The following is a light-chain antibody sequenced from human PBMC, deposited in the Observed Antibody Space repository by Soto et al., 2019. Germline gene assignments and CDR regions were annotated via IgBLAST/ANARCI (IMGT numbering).Light chain of an antibody. CDR2: TAS. J-gene: IGKJ1*01. CDR3: QSYNSSLGM. CDR1: QGISSY. Sequence: DIQMTQSPSSLSASVGDRVTITCRASQGISSYLAWYQQKPGKVPKLLIYTASTLQSGVPSRFSGSGSGTDFTLTISSLQPEDVANYYCQSYNSSLGMFGQGTKVQIK. V-gene: IGKV1-27*01.